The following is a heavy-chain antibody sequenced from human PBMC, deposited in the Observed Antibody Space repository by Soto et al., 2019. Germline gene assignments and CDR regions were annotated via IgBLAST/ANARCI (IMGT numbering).Heavy chain of an antibody. CDR2: IKSKTDGGTT. CDR1: GFTFSNAW. J-gene: IGHJ6*03. CDR3: TTLDSPGLHLLLRYYYMDV. Sequence: GGSLRLSCAASGFTFSNAWMSWVRQAPGKGLEWVGRIKSKTDGGTTDYAAPVKGRLTISRDDSKNTLYLQMNSLKTEDTAVYYCTTLDSPGLHLLLRYYYMDVWGKGTTVTVSS. D-gene: IGHD3-22*01. V-gene: IGHV3-15*01.